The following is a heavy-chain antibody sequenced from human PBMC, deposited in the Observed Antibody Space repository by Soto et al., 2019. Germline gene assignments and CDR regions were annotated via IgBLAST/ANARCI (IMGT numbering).Heavy chain of an antibody. Sequence: GGSLRLSCAACGVTFSTYAMYWVRQAPGRGLEWVAVISDDGNTKYYADSVKGRFTISRDNSRNTLYLQIYSLRAEDAAVYYCASSYFYDSGGYYPFDYWGQGTRVTVSS. CDR2: ISDDGNTK. CDR3: ASSYFYDSGGYYPFDY. J-gene: IGHJ4*02. V-gene: IGHV3-30-3*01. D-gene: IGHD3-22*01. CDR1: GVTFSTYA.